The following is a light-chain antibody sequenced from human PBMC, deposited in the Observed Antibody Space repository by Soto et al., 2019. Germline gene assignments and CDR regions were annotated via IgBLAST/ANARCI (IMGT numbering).Light chain of an antibody. V-gene: IGKV3-20*01. Sequence: EIVLTQSPGTLSLSPGERATLSCRASQSVSNTYLAWYQQKPGQAPRLLIYDASSRATGIPDRFSGSGSATDFTLTISRLEXEGFAVYYCQQYGRSPGLFTFGPGTKVDIK. CDR1: QSVSNTY. CDR3: QQYGRSPGLFT. CDR2: DAS. J-gene: IGKJ3*01.